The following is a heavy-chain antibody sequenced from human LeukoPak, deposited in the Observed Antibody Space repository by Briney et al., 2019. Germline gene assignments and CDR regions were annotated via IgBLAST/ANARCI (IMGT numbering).Heavy chain of an antibody. CDR2: INHSGST. CDR1: GGSFSGYY. J-gene: IGHJ4*02. D-gene: IGHD3-9*01. V-gene: IGHV4-34*01. CDR3: ARGPGTVLRYFDWLLYFDY. Sequence: SETLSLTCAVYGGSFSGYYWSWIRQPPGKGLEWIGEINHSGSTNYNPSLKSQVTISVDTSKNQFSLKLSSVTAADTAVYYCARGPGTVLRYFDWLLYFDYWGQGTLVTVSS.